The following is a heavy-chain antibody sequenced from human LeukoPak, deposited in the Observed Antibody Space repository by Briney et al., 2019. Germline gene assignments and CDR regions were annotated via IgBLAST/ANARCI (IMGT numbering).Heavy chain of an antibody. J-gene: IGHJ4*02. Sequence: ASVKVSCKASGYTFTSYGISWVRQAPGQGLEWMGWISAYNGNTNYAQKLQGRVTMTTDTSTSTAYMELRSLRSDDTAVYYCASPGSGYSYGFPFDYWGQGTLVTVSS. CDR2: ISAYNGNT. D-gene: IGHD5-18*01. V-gene: IGHV1-18*01. CDR1: GYTFTSYG. CDR3: ASPGSGYSYGFPFDY.